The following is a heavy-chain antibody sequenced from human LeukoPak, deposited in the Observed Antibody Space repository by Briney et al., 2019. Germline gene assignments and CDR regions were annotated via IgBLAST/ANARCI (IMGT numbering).Heavy chain of an antibody. CDR1: GYTFTSYY. CDR3: ARGGPTQYYYDSSGYWFDY. V-gene: IGHV1-46*01. Sequence: ASVKVSCKASGYTFTSYYMRWVRQAPGQGLEWMGIINPSGGSTSYAQKFQGRVTMTRDTSTSTVYMELSSLRSEDTAVYYCARGGPTQYYYDSSGYWFDYWGQGTLVTVSS. CDR2: INPSGGST. D-gene: IGHD3-22*01. J-gene: IGHJ4*02.